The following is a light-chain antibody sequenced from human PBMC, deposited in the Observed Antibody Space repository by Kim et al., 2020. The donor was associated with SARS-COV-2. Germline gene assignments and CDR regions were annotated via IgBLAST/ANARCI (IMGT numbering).Light chain of an antibody. V-gene: IGLV1-44*01. CDR1: RSNIGNNT. CDR3: AAWDDSLNGPV. J-gene: IGLJ2*01. CDR2: SNN. Sequence: GQRVPISCSGSRSNIGNNTVNWYQQLPGTAPKLLIYSNNQRPSGVPDRFSGSKSGTSASLAISGLQSEDEADYYCAAWDDSLNGPVFGGGTQLTVL.